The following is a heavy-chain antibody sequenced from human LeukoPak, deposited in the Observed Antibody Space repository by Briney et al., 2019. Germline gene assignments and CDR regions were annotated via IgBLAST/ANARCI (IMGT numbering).Heavy chain of an antibody. D-gene: IGHD5-18*01. CDR1: GGSISSYY. CDR3: AGAGCSYGYPFDY. V-gene: IGHV4-59*01. J-gene: IGHJ4*02. CDR2: IYYSGST. Sequence: SETLSLTCTVSGGSISSYYWSWIRQPPGKGLEWIGYIYYSGSTNYNPSLKSRVTISVDTSKNQFSLKLSSVTAADTAVYYCAGAGCSYGYPFDYWGQGTLVTVSS.